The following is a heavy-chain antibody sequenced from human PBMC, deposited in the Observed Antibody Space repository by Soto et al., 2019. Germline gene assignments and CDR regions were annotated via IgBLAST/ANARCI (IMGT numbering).Heavy chain of an antibody. CDR3: AKEKNSAVITSLSLDY. Sequence: QVKLVQSGAEVKQPGSSVKVSCKASGAPFSSYAISWVRQAPGQGLEWMGGIIPNLGSANYAREFQGRVTITADTPTNTAYVQPSSLTSEDTAVYYCAKEKNSAVITSLSLDYWGQGTLVTASS. V-gene: IGHV1-69*06. CDR1: GAPFSSYA. D-gene: IGHD1-26*01. J-gene: IGHJ4*02. CDR2: IIPNLGSA.